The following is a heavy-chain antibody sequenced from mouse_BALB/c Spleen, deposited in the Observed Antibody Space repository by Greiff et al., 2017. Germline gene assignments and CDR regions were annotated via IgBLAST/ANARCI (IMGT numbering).Heavy chain of an antibody. J-gene: IGHJ3*01. CDR1: GISITTGNYR. Sequence: DVQLQESGPGLVKPSQTVSLTCTVTGISITTGNYRWSWIRQFPGNKLEWIGYIYYSGTITYNPSLTSRTTITSDTSKNQFFLEMNSLTAEDTATYYCARDGNYGFAYWGQGTLVTVSA. V-gene: IGHV3-5*02. CDR3: ARDGNYGFAY. CDR2: IYYSGTI. D-gene: IGHD2-1*01.